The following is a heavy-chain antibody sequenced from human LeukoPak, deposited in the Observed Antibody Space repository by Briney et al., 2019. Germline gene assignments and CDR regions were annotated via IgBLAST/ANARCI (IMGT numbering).Heavy chain of an antibody. J-gene: IGHJ4*02. CDR1: GFTFSSYA. Sequence: GGSLRLSCAASGFTFSSYAMNWVRQAPGKGLEWVSYISSSSSTIYYADSVKGRFTISRDNAKNSLYLQMNSLRAEDTAVYYCARGPYSSSPYFFDYWGQGTLVTVSS. CDR3: ARGPYSSSPYFFDY. D-gene: IGHD6-13*01. V-gene: IGHV3-48*04. CDR2: ISSSSSTI.